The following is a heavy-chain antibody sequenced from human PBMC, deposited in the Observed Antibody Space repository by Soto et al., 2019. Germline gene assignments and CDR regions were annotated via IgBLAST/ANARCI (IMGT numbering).Heavy chain of an antibody. J-gene: IGHJ5*02. D-gene: IGHD4-17*01. Sequence: ASVKVSCKASGYTFTSYDINWVRQATGQGLEYLGWMNPNSGNTAYVQKFQGRVTMTWDTSITTAYMELSSLRSEDTAVYFCARGIKYGAYSRWFDPWGQGTLVTVCS. CDR1: GYTFTSYD. V-gene: IGHV1-8*01. CDR2: MNPNSGNT. CDR3: ARGIKYGAYSRWFDP.